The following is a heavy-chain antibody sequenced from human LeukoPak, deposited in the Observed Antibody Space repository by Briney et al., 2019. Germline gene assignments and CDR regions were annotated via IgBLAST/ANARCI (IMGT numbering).Heavy chain of an antibody. CDR3: AKHGEWLRTEGYFDY. Sequence: GGSLRLSCAASGFTFSSYAMSWVCQAPGKGLEWVSAISGSGGSTYYADSVKGRFTISRDNSKNTLYLQMNSLRAEDTAVYYCAKHGEWLRTEGYFDYWGQGTLVTVSS. D-gene: IGHD5-12*01. CDR2: ISGSGGST. CDR1: GFTFSSYA. V-gene: IGHV3-23*01. J-gene: IGHJ4*02.